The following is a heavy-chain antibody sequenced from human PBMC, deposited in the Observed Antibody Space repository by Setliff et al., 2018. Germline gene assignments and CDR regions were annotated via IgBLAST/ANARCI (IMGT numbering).Heavy chain of an antibody. J-gene: IGHJ6*02. V-gene: IGHV4-38-2*02. D-gene: IGHD3-10*01. CDR2: IGHTGSI. CDR1: GGSISSGYI. Sequence: SETLSLTCTVSGGSISSGYIWGWIRQPPGKGLEWVGNIGHTGSINYNPSLKSRVTISVDTSKNQLSLKLSSVTAADTAVYYCAREGVGSGSYYWEVVRGMDVWGQGTTVTVSS. CDR3: AREGVGSGSYYWEVVRGMDV.